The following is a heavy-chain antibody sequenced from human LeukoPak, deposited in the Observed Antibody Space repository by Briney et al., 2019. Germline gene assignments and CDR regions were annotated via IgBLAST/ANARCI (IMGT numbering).Heavy chain of an antibody. J-gene: IGHJ4*02. Sequence: SETLSLTCTVSGGSISSYYWSWIRQPPGKGLEWIGYIYYSGSTNYNPSLKSRVTISVDTSKNQFSLKLSSVTAADTAVYYCARHEVVVTAISPFDYWGQGTLVTVSS. CDR2: IYYSGST. CDR1: GGSISSYY. V-gene: IGHV4-59*08. CDR3: ARHEVVVTAISPFDY. D-gene: IGHD2-21*02.